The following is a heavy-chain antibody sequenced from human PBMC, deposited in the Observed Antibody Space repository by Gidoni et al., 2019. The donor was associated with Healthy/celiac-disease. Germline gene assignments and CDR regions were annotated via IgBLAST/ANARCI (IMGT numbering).Heavy chain of an antibody. CDR2: ISGSGGST. D-gene: IGHD3-9*01. V-gene: IGHV3-23*01. Sequence: EVQLLESGGGLVQPGGSLRLSCAASGFTFSSSAMSWVRQAPGKGLEWVSAISGSGGSTYYADSVKGRFTISRDNSKNTLYLQMNSLRAEDTAVYYCAKPLRYFDWSPYWGQGTLVTVSS. J-gene: IGHJ4*02. CDR3: AKPLRYFDWSPY. CDR1: GFTFSSSA.